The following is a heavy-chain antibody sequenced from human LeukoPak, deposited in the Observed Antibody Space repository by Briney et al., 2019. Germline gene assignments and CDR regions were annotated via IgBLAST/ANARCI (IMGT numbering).Heavy chain of an antibody. CDR2: IYYSGST. Sequence: PSETLSLTCTVSGGSISSYYWSWIRQPPGKGLEWIGYIYYSGSTNYNPSLKSRVTISVYTSKNQFSLKLSSVTAADTAVYYCARRYDSPNFYMDVWGKGTTVTASS. V-gene: IGHV4-59*08. J-gene: IGHJ6*03. CDR3: ARRYDSPNFYMDV. D-gene: IGHD3-22*01. CDR1: GGSISSYY.